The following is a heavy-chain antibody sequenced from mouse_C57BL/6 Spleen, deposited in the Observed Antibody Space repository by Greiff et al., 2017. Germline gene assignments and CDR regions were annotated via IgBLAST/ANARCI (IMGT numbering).Heavy chain of an antibody. V-gene: IGHV5-17*01. CDR2: ISSGSSTI. Sequence: EVKLVESGGGLVKPGGSLKLSCAASGFTFSDYGMHWVRQAPEKGLEWVAYISSGSSTIYYADTVKGRFTISRDNAKNNLFLQMTSLRSEDTAMYYCARGYYGSNYFDYWGQGTTLTVSS. CDR1: GFTFSDYG. D-gene: IGHD1-1*01. CDR3: ARGYYGSNYFDY. J-gene: IGHJ2*01.